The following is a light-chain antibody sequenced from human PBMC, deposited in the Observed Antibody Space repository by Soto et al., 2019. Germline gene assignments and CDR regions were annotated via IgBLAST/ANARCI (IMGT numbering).Light chain of an antibody. CDR2: GAS. Sequence: EIVLTQSPGTLSLSPGERATLSCRASQSVTNSRLAWYQQKPGQAPKVLIYGASTRATGIPARFSGSGSGTEFTLTISSLQSEDFAVYYCQQYNNWLWTFGQGTKVEIK. V-gene: IGKV3-15*01. CDR3: QQYNNWLWT. CDR1: QSVTNS. J-gene: IGKJ1*01.